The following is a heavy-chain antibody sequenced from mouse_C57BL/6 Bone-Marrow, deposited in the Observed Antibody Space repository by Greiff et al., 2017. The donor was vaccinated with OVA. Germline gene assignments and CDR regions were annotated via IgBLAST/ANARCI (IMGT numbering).Heavy chain of an antibody. J-gene: IGHJ2*01. D-gene: IGHD2-1*01. Sequence: VQLQQSGAELVRPGASVKLSCTASGFNIKDDYMHWVKQRPEQGLEWIGWIDPENGDTEYASKFQGKATITADTSSNTAYLQLSSLTSEDAAVYYGTSYGNLDYWGQGTTLTVSS. CDR2: IDPENGDT. CDR3: TSYGNLDY. V-gene: IGHV14-4*01. CDR1: GFNIKDDY.